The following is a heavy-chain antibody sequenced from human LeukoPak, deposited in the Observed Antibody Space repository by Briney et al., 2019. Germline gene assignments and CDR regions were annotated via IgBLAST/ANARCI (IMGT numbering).Heavy chain of an antibody. CDR2: INTDGSEK. D-gene: IGHD2-15*01. Sequence: GGSLRLSCAASGFTFSKYGMHSVSQAPGKWLEWVARINTDGSEKNYVDSEKGRFTISRDNAENSLYLQMSSLRAEDTAVYYCAREWWYLDHWGQGTLVTVSS. J-gene: IGHJ4*02. V-gene: IGHV3-7*03. CDR1: GFTFSKYG. CDR3: AREWWYLDH.